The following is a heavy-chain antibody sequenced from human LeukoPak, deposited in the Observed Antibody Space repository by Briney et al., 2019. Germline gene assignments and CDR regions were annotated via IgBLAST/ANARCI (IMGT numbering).Heavy chain of an antibody. V-gene: IGHV3-64D*06. J-gene: IGHJ4*02. Sequence: GGCLRLSCSASGFTFSSYAMHWVRHAPGKGLEYVSAISSDGGSTYNADSVKGRFTISRDNSKNTLYLQMSSLRAEDTAVYYCVRSYSGSWSRGADYWGQGTLVTVSS. CDR2: ISSDGGST. CDR3: VRSYSGSWSRGADY. CDR1: GFTFSSYA. D-gene: IGHD6-13*01.